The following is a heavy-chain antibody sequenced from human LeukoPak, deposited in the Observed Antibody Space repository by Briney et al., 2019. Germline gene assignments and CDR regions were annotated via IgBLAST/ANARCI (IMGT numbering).Heavy chain of an antibody. Sequence: GVALRLSCVASGFTFSSHLMHWVRQAPGRGLVGVSRINGDGRTINYADSVKGRFIISRDNVKNTLYLQLSSLRAEDTAVYYCARGLLGRGSPLDYWGQGTPVTVSS. D-gene: IGHD5-12*01. CDR3: ARGLLGRGSPLDY. CDR1: GFTFSSHL. J-gene: IGHJ4*02. V-gene: IGHV3-74*01. CDR2: INGDGRTI.